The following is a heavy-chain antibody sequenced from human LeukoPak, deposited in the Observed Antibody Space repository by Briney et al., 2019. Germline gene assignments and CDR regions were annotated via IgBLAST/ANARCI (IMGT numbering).Heavy chain of an antibody. CDR2: IYPGDSDT. D-gene: IGHD6-13*01. CDR3: ARGGIAGAGTGDY. J-gene: IGHJ4*02. V-gene: IGHV5-51*01. CDR1: GYSFSNYW. Sequence: GESLKISCQGSGYSFSNYWIGWVRQLPGKGLEWMGIIYPGDSDTRYSPSFQGQVTISAAKSISTAYLQWSSLKASDTAMYFRARGGIAGAGTGDYWGQGTLVTVSS.